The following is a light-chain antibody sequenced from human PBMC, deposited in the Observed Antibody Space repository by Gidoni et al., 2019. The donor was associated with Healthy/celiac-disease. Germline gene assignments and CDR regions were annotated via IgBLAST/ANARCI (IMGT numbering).Light chain of an antibody. CDR3: QQYNSYSPEIT. V-gene: IGKV1-5*03. CDR2: KAS. J-gene: IGKJ5*01. Sequence: DIQITQSPSTLSASVGDRVTITCRASQSISSWLAWYQQKPGKAPKLLIYKASSLESGVPSRFSGSGSGTEFTLTISSLQPDDFATYYCQQYNSYSPEITFGQGTRLEIK. CDR1: QSISSW.